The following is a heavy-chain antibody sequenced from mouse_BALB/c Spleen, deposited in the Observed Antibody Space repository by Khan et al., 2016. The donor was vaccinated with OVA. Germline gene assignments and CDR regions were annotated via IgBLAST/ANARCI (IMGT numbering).Heavy chain of an antibody. V-gene: IGHV13-2*02. Sequence: VQLVETGGGLVRPGNSLKLSCVTSGFTFSYYRMHWLRQFPGKRLEWIAVFTVKSDNSGANYAESVKGSFTISRDDSKSSVYLQRNRLRNEDTATYYCSRGGYYYGTPFDYWGQGTTLTVSS. CDR1: GFTFSYYR. CDR2: FTVKSDNSGA. D-gene: IGHD1-1*01. J-gene: IGHJ2*01. CDR3: SRGGYYYGTPFDY.